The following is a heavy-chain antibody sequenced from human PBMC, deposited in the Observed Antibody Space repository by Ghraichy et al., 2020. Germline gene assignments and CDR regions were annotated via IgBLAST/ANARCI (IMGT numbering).Heavy chain of an antibody. D-gene: IGHD3-16*02. Sequence: GGSLRLSCTASGFTFSSYAMHWVRQAPGKGLEWVAVISYDGSNKYYADSVKGRFTISRDNSKNTLYLQMNSLRAEDTAVYYCARDRFSAGLGELSFPDYWGQGTLVTVSS. V-gene: IGHV3-30-3*01. CDR3: ARDRFSAGLGELSFPDY. CDR2: ISYDGSNK. J-gene: IGHJ4*02. CDR1: GFTFSSYA.